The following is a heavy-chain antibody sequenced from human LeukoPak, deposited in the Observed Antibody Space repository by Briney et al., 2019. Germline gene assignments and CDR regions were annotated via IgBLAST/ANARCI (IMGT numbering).Heavy chain of an antibody. J-gene: IGHJ6*03. D-gene: IGHD4-11*01. CDR2: INPNSGGT. V-gene: IGHV1-2*02. CDR1: GYTFTGYY. CDR3: VRDPYSNYDYYYMDV. Sequence: GASVKVSCKASGYTFTGYYMQWVRQAPGQGLEWMGWINPNSGGTNYAQKFQGRVTMTRDTSISTAYMELSRLRSDDTAVYYCVRDPYSNYDYYYMDVRGKGTTVTVSS.